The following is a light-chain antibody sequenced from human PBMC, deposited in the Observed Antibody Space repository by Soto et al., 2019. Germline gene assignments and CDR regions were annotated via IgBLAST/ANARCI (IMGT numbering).Light chain of an antibody. CDR1: QSISSY. CDR2: AAS. J-gene: IGKJ5*01. V-gene: IGKV1-39*01. Sequence: IQLTQSPSSLSASLGDRVTITCRASQSISSYLNWYQQKPGKAPKLLIYAASSLQSGVPSRFSGSGSGTDFTLTISSLQPEDFATYYCQQANTFPVTFGQGTRLE. CDR3: QQANTFPVT.